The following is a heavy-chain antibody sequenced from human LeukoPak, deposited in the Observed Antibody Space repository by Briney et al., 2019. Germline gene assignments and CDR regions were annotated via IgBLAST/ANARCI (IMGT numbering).Heavy chain of an antibody. CDR2: ISYDGSNK. V-gene: IGHV3-30-3*01. CDR1: GFTFSSYA. CDR3: ASGGSLAAAGTRNTPHFDY. Sequence: PGTSLRLSCAASGFTFSSYAMHWVRQAPGKGLEWVAVISYDGSNKYYADSVKGRFTISRDNSKNTLYLQMNSLRAEDTAVYYCASGGSLAAAGTRNTPHFDYWGQGTLVTVSS. J-gene: IGHJ4*02. D-gene: IGHD6-13*01.